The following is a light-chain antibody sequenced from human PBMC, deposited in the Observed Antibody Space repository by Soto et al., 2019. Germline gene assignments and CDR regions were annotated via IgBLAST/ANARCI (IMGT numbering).Light chain of an antibody. CDR3: SSYTSSSTVV. J-gene: IGLJ2*01. V-gene: IGLV2-14*03. Sequence: QSALTQPASVSGSPGQSITISCTGTSSDVGGYNYVSWYQHHPGKAPKLMIYDVSNRPSGVSNRFSGSKSGTTASLTISGLQAEDEADYYCSSYTSSSTVVFGGGTKLTVL. CDR2: DVS. CDR1: SSDVGGYNY.